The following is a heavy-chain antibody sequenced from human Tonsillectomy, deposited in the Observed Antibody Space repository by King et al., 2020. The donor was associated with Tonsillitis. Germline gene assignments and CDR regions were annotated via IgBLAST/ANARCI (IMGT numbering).Heavy chain of an antibody. J-gene: IGHJ4*02. CDR1: GGSISSYY. D-gene: IGHD6-13*01. Sequence: QLQESGPGLVKPSETLSLTCTVSGGSISSYYWSWIRQPPGKGLEWIGYIYDSGSTNYNTSLKSRGTISVDTSKNQLSLKLSSVTAADTAVYYCARGSNIAAAGTGYYFDYWGQGTLVTVSS. CDR3: ARGSNIAAAGTGYYFDY. V-gene: IGHV4-59*01. CDR2: IYDSGST.